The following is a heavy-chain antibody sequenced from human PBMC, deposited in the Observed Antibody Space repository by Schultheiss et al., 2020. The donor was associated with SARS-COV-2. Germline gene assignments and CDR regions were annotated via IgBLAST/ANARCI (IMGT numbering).Heavy chain of an antibody. CDR1: SDSISNYY. CDR2: IYFSGST. V-gene: IGHV4-59*12. J-gene: IGHJ3*02. CDR3: VRTIVSGTRGAFDI. D-gene: IGHD6-19*01. Sequence: SETLSLTCTVSSDSISNYYWSWIRQPPGKGLEWIGYIYFSGSTNCNPSLKSRVTMSVDMSNDQFSLKLSSVTAADTAIYYCVRTIVSGTRGAFDIWGQGTMVTVSS.